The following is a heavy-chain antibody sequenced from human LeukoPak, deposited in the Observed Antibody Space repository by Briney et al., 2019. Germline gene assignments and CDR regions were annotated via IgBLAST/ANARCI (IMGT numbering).Heavy chain of an antibody. CDR1: GFTFDTYG. CDR2: VRYDASHK. D-gene: IGHD1-1*01. V-gene: IGHV3-30*02. J-gene: IGHJ4*02. CDR3: AKEPYNWNEEYFFDF. Sequence: GGSLRLSCEASGFTFDTYGMHWVRQAPGKGLEWVAFVRYDASHKNFADSVKGRFTISRDNSKNTLYLQMNSLKPEDTARYFCAKEPYNWNEEYFFDFWGQGTLVTVSS.